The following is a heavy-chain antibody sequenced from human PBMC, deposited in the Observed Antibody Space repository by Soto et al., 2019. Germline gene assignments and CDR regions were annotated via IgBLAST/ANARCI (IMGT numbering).Heavy chain of an antibody. CDR1: GFTFSDYY. CDR2: ISNSGHAI. V-gene: IGHV3-11*01. Sequence: QVQLVESGGGLVKPGGSLRLSCVASGFTFSDYYMSWIRQAPGKGLEWVSYISNSGHAIYYADSVKGRFTVSRDNSNNSMSLQMASLRADDTAIYYCARDARYASSSYGFDVWGQGNTVSVSS. CDR3: ARDARYASSSYGFDV. D-gene: IGHD6-13*01. J-gene: IGHJ6*02.